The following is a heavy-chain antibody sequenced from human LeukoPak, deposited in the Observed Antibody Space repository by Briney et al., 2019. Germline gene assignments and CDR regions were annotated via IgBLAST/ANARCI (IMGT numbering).Heavy chain of an antibody. CDR2: ISSDGDNT. D-gene: IGHD6-19*01. Sequence: GGSLRLSCAASGFTFASYAMNWVRQAPGKGLECVSGISSDGDNTHYADSVKGRFTISRDDSNNTLCLQMNSLRAEDTAVYYCVKGGWLDNWGQGTLVTVSS. J-gene: IGHJ4*02. CDR3: VKGGWLDN. V-gene: IGHV3-23*01. CDR1: GFTFASYA.